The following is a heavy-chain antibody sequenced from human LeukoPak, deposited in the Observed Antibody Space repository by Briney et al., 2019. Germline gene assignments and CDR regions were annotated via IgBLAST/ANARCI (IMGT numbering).Heavy chain of an antibody. CDR1: GASVSGSDSN. D-gene: IGHD3-9*01. V-gene: IGHV4-39*01. CDR3: TRLSKGRYFDYIFDY. CDR2: VYYSGST. J-gene: IGHJ4*02. Sequence: PSETLSLTCTVSGASVSGSDSNWGWVRQPPGKGLEWIGNVYYSGSTAYNPSLKSRVTMSVDTSKNQFSLKMTSVTAADTAVYYCTRLSKGRYFDYIFDYWGQGTLVTVPP.